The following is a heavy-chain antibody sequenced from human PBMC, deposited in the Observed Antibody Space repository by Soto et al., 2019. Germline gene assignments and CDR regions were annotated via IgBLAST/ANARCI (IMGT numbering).Heavy chain of an antibody. J-gene: IGHJ3*02. CDR1: GFTFDEYA. CDR3: AKELYIGPFDAFDI. V-gene: IGHV3-9*01. D-gene: IGHD2-15*01. Sequence: SLRLSCAASGFTFDEYAMHWVRQAPGKGLEWVSGISWNSGSIGYADSVKRRFTISRDNAKNSLYLQMNSLLADDTALYYWAKELYIGPFDAFDIWGQGTMVTVSS. CDR2: ISWNSGSI.